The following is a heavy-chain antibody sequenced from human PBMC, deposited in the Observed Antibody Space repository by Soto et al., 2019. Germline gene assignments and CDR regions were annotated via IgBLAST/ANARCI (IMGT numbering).Heavy chain of an antibody. CDR1: GYTFTSYG. CDR3: ARAYSPGLFDP. J-gene: IGHJ5*02. CDR2: ISANNGNT. V-gene: IGHV1-18*01. Sequence: QVQLVQSGAEVKKPGASVKVSCKASGYTFTSYGISWVLQAPGQGLEWMGWISANNGNTKYAQNFQGRVTMTTDTSTSTAYMELRSLRSDDTAMYYCARAYSPGLFDPWGQGTLVTVSS. D-gene: IGHD2-15*01.